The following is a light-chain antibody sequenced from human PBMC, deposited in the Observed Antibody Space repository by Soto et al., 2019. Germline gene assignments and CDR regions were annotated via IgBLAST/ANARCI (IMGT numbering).Light chain of an antibody. CDR3: QQYNSYWT. J-gene: IGKJ1*01. CDR2: AAS. CDR1: RSINRY. Sequence: DIQVTQSPSSLSASVGDRVTITCRASRSINRYLNWYQHQPGKAPNLLIYAASNLQSGVPSRFSGSGSGTDFTLTISSLQPDDFATYYCQQYNSYWTFGQGTKVDIK. V-gene: IGKV1-39*01.